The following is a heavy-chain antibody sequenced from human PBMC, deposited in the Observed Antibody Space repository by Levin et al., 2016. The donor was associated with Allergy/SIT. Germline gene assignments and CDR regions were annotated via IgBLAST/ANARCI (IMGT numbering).Heavy chain of an antibody. CDR3: AHRRRTLIRGNYYGAFDI. D-gene: IGHD3-10*01. CDR1: GFSLSTSGVS. CDR2: IYWDDDK. Sequence: SGPTLVKPTQTLTLTCTFSGFSLSTSGVSVGWIRQPPGKALEWLAIIYWDDDKRYSPSLRSRLTITKDTSENQVVLTMTNMDPVDTATYFCAHRRRTLIRGNYYGAFDIWGQGTTVTVSS. J-gene: IGHJ3*02. V-gene: IGHV2-5*02.